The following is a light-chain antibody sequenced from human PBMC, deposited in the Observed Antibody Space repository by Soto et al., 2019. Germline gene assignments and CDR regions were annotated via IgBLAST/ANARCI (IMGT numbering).Light chain of an antibody. J-gene: IGKJ1*01. CDR3: QQYGSSPLT. Sequence: EVVLTQSPGTLSLSPGERATLSCRASESVSSSYLAWYQQRPGQAPRLLIYGASSRATGIPDRFSGSGSGTDFSLTISRLDPEDFAVYYGQQYGSSPLTFGQGTKVEIK. CDR2: GAS. CDR1: ESVSSSY. V-gene: IGKV3-20*01.